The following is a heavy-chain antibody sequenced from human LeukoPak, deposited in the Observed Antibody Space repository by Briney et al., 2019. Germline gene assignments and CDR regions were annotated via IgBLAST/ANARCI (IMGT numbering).Heavy chain of an antibody. V-gene: IGHV4-61*01. CDR2: IYYSGST. J-gene: IGHJ6*02. D-gene: IGHD6-13*01. CDR1: GGSVSSGSYY. Sequence: PSETLSLTCTVSGGSVSSGSYYWSWIRQPPGTGLEWIGYIYYSGSTKYNPSLKSRVTISVDTTKNQFSLKLSSVTAADTAVYYCAKDSLKTGAGLGGKEVWGQGTTGTVSS. CDR3: AKDSLKTGAGLGGKEV.